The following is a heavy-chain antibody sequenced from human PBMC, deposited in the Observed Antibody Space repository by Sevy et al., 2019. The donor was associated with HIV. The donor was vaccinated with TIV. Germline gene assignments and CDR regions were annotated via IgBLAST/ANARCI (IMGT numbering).Heavy chain of an antibody. CDR1: GGTFSSYA. D-gene: IGHD3-3*01. Sequence: ASVKVSCKASGGTFSSYAISWVRQAPGQGLEWMGGIIPIFGTANYAQKFQGRATITADESTSTAYMVLSSLRSEDTAVYYCVRGTIFGVVYYFDYWGQGTLVTVSS. J-gene: IGHJ4*02. V-gene: IGHV1-69*13. CDR3: VRGTIFGVVYYFDY. CDR2: IIPIFGTA.